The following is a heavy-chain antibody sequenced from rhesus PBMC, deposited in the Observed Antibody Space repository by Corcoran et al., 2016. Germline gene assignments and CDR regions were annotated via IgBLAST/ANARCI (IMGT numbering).Heavy chain of an antibody. V-gene: IGHV3-14*01. CDR3: AVHYSNFGGWYFDL. Sequence: VQLVEPGGGLAKPGGSLRLSCAASGFTLSGYWVHWVRQAPGKGMEWITGINSSGRSTYVADSVKGRFTISRENAKNTLFLQMDGLRAEDTAVYYCAVHYSNFGGWYFDLWGPGTPITISS. J-gene: IGHJ2*01. CDR2: INSSGRST. D-gene: IGHD4-23*01. CDR1: GFTLSGYW.